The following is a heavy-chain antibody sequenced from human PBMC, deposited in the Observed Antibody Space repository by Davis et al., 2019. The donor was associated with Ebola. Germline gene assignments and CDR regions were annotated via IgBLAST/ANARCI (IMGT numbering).Heavy chain of an antibody. J-gene: IGHJ4*02. CDR3: TTDRRSGSYFDY. Sequence: GESLKISCAASGITFSNAWMSWVRQVPGKGLEWVGRIKSKTDGGTADYAVPVKGRFTISRDDSKNTLYLRMNSLKTEDTAVYFCTTDRRSGSYFDYWGQGALVTVSS. CDR2: IKSKTDGGTA. CDR1: GITFSNAW. V-gene: IGHV3-15*01. D-gene: IGHD1-26*01.